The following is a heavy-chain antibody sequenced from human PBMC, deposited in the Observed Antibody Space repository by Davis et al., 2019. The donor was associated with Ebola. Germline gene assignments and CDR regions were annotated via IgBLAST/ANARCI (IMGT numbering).Heavy chain of an antibody. V-gene: IGHV3-21*01. CDR1: GFTFSSYS. CDR3: ARDANNYYYGMDV. Sequence: GESLKISCAASGFTFSSYSMNWVRQAPGKGLEWVSSISSSSSYIYYADSVKGRFNNSRDNAKNSLYLQMNSLRAKDTAVYYCARDANNYYYGMDVWGQGTTVTVSS. J-gene: IGHJ6*02. CDR2: ISSSSSYI.